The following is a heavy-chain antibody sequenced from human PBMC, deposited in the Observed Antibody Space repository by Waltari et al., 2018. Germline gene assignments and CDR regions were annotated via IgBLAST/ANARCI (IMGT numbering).Heavy chain of an antibody. J-gene: IGHJ4*02. D-gene: IGHD6-19*01. Sequence: QLQLQESGPGLVKPSETLSLTCTVSGGPISSSSYYWGWIRQPPGKGLEWIGIFYYSGSTYYNPALKSRVTISVDTSKNQFSLKLSSVTDADTAVYYCARHGEWAVADYYFDYWGQGTLVTVSS. CDR1: GGPISSSSYY. CDR3: ARHGEWAVADYYFDY. CDR2: FYYSGST. V-gene: IGHV4-39*01.